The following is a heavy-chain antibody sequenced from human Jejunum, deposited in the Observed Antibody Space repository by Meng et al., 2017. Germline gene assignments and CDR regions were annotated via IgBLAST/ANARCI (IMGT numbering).Heavy chain of an antibody. Sequence: QVQLQESGPGLVKPSETLSPTCSVSGGSISSSSYIWAWIRQPPGKGLEWIGGVDYSGTTYHNPSLKSRVTTSADTSKNQFSLRLTSMTTADTAFYYCARLSGRSWWAARHFHPWGQGTLVTVSS. CDR2: VDYSGTT. V-gene: IGHV4-39*01. J-gene: IGHJ1*01. CDR1: GGSISSSSYI. D-gene: IGHD2-15*01. CDR3: ARLSGRSWWAARHFHP.